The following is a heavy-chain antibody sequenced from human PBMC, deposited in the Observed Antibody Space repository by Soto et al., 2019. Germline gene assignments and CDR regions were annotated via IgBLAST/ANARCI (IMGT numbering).Heavy chain of an antibody. CDR3: ASKSSGYQRGWFDP. V-gene: IGHV4-4*02. D-gene: IGHD3-22*01. CDR1: GGSISSSNW. J-gene: IGHJ5*02. Sequence: QVQLQESGPGLVKPSGTLSLTCAVSGGSISSSNWWSWVRQPPGKGLEWIGEIYHSGSTNYNPSPKSRATKSVDKSKNQCSLKLSSVTAADTAVYYCASKSSGYQRGWFDPWGQGTLVTVSS. CDR2: IYHSGST.